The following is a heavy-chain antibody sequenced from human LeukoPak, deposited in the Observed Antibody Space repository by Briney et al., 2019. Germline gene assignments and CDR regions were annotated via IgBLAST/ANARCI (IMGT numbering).Heavy chain of an antibody. CDR1: GFTLSNYG. CDR3: AKVGELGATSDYFDY. Sequence: GGSLRLSCAASGFTLSNYGMGCVRQAPGKGLEWVSSISGIGDATYFANSVKGRFTISRDNSKNTLYLQMNSLRAEDTAVYYCAKVGELGATSDYFDYWGQGTLVTVSS. D-gene: IGHD1-26*01. CDR2: ISGIGDAT. V-gene: IGHV3-23*01. J-gene: IGHJ4*02.